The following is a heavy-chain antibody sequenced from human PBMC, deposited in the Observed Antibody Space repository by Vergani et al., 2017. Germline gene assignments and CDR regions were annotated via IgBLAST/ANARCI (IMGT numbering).Heavy chain of an antibody. V-gene: IGHV3-33*01. Sequence: QEQLVESGGGVVQPGRSLRLSCAASGFTFSSYGMHWVRQAPGKGLEWVAVIWYDGSNKYYADSVKGRFTISRDNSKNTLYLQMNSLRAEDTAVYYCARDSGRRIGNWFDPWGQGTLVTVSS. CDR1: GFTFSSYG. D-gene: IGHD6-25*01. CDR3: ARDSGRRIGNWFDP. CDR2: IWYDGSNK. J-gene: IGHJ5*02.